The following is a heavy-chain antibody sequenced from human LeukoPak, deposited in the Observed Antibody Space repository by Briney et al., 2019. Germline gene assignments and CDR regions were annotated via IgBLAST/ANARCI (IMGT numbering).Heavy chain of an antibody. J-gene: IGHJ6*02. CDR2: FNPSSGST. Sequence: GASVKVSCKASGYTFTTYYIHWVRQAPGQGLEWMAIFNPSSGSTNYAQKFQGRVTMTEDASTDTAYMELSSLRSEDTAVYYCATDPAWGSRYYYYGMDVWGQGTTVTVSS. V-gene: IGHV1-46*01. CDR3: ATDPAWGSRYYYYGMDV. D-gene: IGHD3-16*01. CDR1: GYTFTTYY.